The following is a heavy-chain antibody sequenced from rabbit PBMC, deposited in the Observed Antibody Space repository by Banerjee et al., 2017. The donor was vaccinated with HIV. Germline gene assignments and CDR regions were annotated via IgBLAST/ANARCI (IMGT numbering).Heavy chain of an antibody. CDR3: ARDLTSSSGYFFNL. Sequence: QSLEESGGDLVKPGASLTLTCTASGFSFSSSYHMCWVRQAPGKGPEWIACIDFGNSYKDYASWTKGRFTISKTSSTTVTLQMTSPTAADTATYFCARDLTSSSGYFFNLWGQGTLVTVS. V-gene: IGHV1S40*01. CDR1: GFSFSSSYH. J-gene: IGHJ4*01. CDR2: IDFGNSYK. D-gene: IGHD1-1*01.